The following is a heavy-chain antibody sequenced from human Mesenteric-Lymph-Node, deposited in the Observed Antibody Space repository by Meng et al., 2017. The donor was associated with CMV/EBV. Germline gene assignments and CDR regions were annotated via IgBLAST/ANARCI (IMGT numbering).Heavy chain of an antibody. D-gene: IGHD3-3*01. V-gene: IGHV3-11*04. CDR3: ARDAEGDLWSGGYFEY. J-gene: IGHJ4*02. Sequence: DPGKGLEWVSNISSSATTIYYADSVKGRFTISRDNAKKSLYLQMNSLRAEDTAVYYCARDAEGDLWSGGYFEYWGQGTLVTVSS. CDR2: ISSSATTI.